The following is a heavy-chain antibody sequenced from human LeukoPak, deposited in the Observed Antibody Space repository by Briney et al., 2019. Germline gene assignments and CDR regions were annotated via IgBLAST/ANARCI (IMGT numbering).Heavy chain of an antibody. V-gene: IGHV3-30*02. CDR1: GFTFSSYG. CDR2: IRYDGSNK. J-gene: IGHJ3*02. Sequence: SGGSLRLSCAASGFTFSSYGMHWVRQAPGKGLEWVAFIRYDGSNKYYADSVKGRFTISRDNSKNTLYLQMNSLRAEDTAVYYCAKDGKGFWFGELSDASDIWGQGTIVTVSS. D-gene: IGHD3-10*01. CDR3: AKDGKGFWFGELSDASDI.